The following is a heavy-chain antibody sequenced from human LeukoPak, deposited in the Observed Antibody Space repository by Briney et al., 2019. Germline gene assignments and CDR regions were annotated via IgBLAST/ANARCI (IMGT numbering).Heavy chain of an antibody. V-gene: IGHV4-34*01. D-gene: IGHD6-6*01. CDR3: ARGIAARL. CDR2: INHTGST. CDR1: GGSFSGYY. J-gene: IGHJ3*01. Sequence: KPSETLSLTCAVYGGSFSGYYWSWIRQPPGRGLEWIGEINHTGSTNYNPSLKSRVTISVDTSKNQFSLKLSSVTAADTAVYYCARGIAARLWGQGTMVTVSS.